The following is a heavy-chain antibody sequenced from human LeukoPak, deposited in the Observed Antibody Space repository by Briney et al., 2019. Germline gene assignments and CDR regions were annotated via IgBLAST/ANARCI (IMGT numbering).Heavy chain of an antibody. J-gene: IGHJ4*02. Sequence: GGSLRLSCAASGVAFSSYAMSWVRRAPGKGLEWVSSISDRGSSTSYADSVKGRFTISRDNSKNTLYLQMNSLRADDTAVYYCATRKATDRCFDYWGQGTLVTVSS. D-gene: IGHD1-14*01. CDR3: ATRKATDRCFDY. V-gene: IGHV3-23*01. CDR2: ISDRGSST. CDR1: GVAFSSYA.